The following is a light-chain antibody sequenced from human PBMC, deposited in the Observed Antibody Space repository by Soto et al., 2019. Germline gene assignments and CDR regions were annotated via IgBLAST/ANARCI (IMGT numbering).Light chain of an antibody. Sequence: QSVLTQPPSASGTPGQRVTISCSGSSSNIGRNAVNWYQQVPGTAPKLLIYSHDQRPSGVPDRFSGSKSGASASLAISGLQSEDEANYYCIAWDDSLKGPVFGG. J-gene: IGLJ3*02. CDR3: IAWDDSLKGPV. CDR1: SSNIGRNA. CDR2: SHD. V-gene: IGLV1-44*01.